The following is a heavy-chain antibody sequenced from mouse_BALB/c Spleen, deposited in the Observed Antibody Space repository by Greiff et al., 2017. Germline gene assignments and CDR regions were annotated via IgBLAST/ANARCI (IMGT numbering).Heavy chain of an antibody. J-gene: IGHJ4*01. CDR3: ALYLMDY. V-gene: IGHV14-1*02. CDR1: GFNIKDYY. Sequence: VHVKQSGAELVRPGALVKLSCKASGFNIKDYYMHWVKQRPEQGLEWIGWIDPENGNTIYDPKFQGKASITADTSSNTAYLQLSSLTSEDTAVYYCALYLMDYWGQGTSVTVSS. D-gene: IGHD5-5*01. CDR2: IDPENGNT.